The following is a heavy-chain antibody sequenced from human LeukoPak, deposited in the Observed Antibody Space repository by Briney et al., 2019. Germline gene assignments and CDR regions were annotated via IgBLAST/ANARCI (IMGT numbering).Heavy chain of an antibody. D-gene: IGHD6-13*01. CDR2: ISSSSSTI. CDR3: ARMLIAAAGTGPY. Sequence: HPGGSLRLSCAASGFTFSSYSMNWVRQAPGKGLEWVSYISSSSSTIYYADSVKGRFTISRDNAKNSLYLQMNSLRAEVTAVYYCARMLIAAAGTGPYWGQGTLVTVSS. CDR1: GFTFSSYS. V-gene: IGHV3-48*04. J-gene: IGHJ1*01.